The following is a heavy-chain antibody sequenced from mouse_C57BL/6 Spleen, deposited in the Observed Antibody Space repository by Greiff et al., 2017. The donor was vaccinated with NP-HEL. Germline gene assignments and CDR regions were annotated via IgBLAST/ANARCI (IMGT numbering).Heavy chain of an antibody. J-gene: IGHJ4*01. Sequence: VQGVESGPGLVQPSQSLSITCTVSGFSLPSYGVHWVRQSPGQGLEWLGVLWSGGSTDYTAAFISRLSISTDNSKSQVFFKRNSLQADDTAIYYCARPTGTDYAMDYWGKGTSVT. CDR3: ARPTGTDYAMDY. D-gene: IGHD4-1*02. CDR1: GFSLPSYG. CDR2: LWSGGST. V-gene: IGHV2-2*01.